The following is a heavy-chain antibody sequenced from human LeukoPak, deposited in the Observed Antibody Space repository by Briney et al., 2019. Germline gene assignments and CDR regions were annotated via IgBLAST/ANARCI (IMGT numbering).Heavy chain of an antibody. CDR2: ISAYNGNT. D-gene: IGHD3-9*01. J-gene: IGHJ6*04. V-gene: IGHV1-18*04. Sequence: ASVKVSCKASGYTFTSYGISWVRQAPGQGLEWMGWISAYNGNTNYAQKLQGRVTMTTDTPTSTAYMELRSLRSDDTAVYYCARDGALLRYFDWPIRTHYYYGMDVWGKGTTVTVSS. CDR1: GYTFTSYG. CDR3: ARDGALLRYFDWPIRTHYYYGMDV.